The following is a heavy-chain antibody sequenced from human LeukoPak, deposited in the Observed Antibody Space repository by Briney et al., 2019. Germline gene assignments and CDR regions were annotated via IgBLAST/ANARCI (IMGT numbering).Heavy chain of an antibody. J-gene: IGHJ3*02. V-gene: IGHV3-23*01. CDR2: ISGSGGST. CDR3: AKDEAVYGSFDWHPFHAFDI. Sequence: PGGSLRLSCAASGFTFSSYAMSWVRQAPGKGLEWVSAISGSGGSTYYADSVKGRFTISRDNSKNTLYLQMNSLRAEDTAVYYCAKDEAVYGSFDWHPFHAFDIWGQGTMVTVSS. D-gene: IGHD3-9*01. CDR1: GFTFSSYA.